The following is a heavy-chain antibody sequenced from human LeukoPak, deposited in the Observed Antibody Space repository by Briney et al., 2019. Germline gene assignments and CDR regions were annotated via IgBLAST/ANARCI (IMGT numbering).Heavy chain of an antibody. CDR1: GFTFSNAW. J-gene: IGHJ4*02. V-gene: IGHV3-15*01. CDR2: IKSKPAGETI. D-gene: IGHD2-21*02. Sequence: PGGSLRLSCAASGFTFSNAWMNWVRQAPGKGLEWVGRIKSKPAGETITYAAPVKGRFTISRDDSRKTLYLQINSLKTEDTAVYYCTTCGGDCYFNYWGQGTLVTVSS. CDR3: TTCGGDCYFNY.